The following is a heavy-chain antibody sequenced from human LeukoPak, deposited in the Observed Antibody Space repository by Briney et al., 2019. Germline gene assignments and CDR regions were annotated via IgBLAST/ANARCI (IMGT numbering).Heavy chain of an antibody. CDR2: IYYSGST. J-gene: IGHJ4*02. Sequence: PSETLSLTCTVSGGSISSYYWSWIRQPPGKGLEWIGYIYYSGSTNYNPSLKSRVTISVDTSKNQFSLKLSSVTAADTAVYYCARDTPTTVTTLIDYWGQGTLVAVSS. CDR3: ARDTPTTVTTLIDY. CDR1: GGSISSYY. V-gene: IGHV4-59*12. D-gene: IGHD4-17*01.